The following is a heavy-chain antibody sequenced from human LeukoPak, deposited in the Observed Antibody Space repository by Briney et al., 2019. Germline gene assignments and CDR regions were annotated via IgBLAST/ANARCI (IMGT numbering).Heavy chain of an antibody. V-gene: IGHV4-39*01. CDR2: IYYSGST. Sequence: SETLSLTCTVSGGSISSSSYYWGWIRQPQGKGLEWIGSIYYSGSTYYNPSLKSRVTISVDTSKNQFSLKLSSVTAADTAVYYCARHDDIVVVPAATVAFDYWGQGTLVTVSS. J-gene: IGHJ4*02. CDR1: GGSISSSSYY. D-gene: IGHD2-2*01. CDR3: ARHDDIVVVPAATVAFDY.